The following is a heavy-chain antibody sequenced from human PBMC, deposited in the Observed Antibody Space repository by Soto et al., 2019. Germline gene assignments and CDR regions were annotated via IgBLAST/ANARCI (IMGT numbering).Heavy chain of an antibody. V-gene: IGHV1-3*01. CDR2: INAGNDNT. Sequence: ASVKVSCKASGYTFTTYVMHWVRQAPGQRLEWMGWINAGNDNTKYSEKFQGRVTITRDTSASTVYMELSSLSSEDTAVYYCARDGYSYVAGSYYYYYGMDVWGQGTTVTVSS. D-gene: IGHD5-18*01. J-gene: IGHJ6*02. CDR1: GYTFTTYV. CDR3: ARDGYSYVAGSYYYYYGMDV.